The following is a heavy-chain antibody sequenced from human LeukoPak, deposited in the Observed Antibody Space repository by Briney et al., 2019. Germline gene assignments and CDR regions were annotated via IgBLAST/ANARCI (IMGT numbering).Heavy chain of an antibody. V-gene: IGHV4-4*07. Sequence: NPSETLSLTCTVSGGSISSYYWSWIRQPAGKGLEWIGRIYSRGSTNYNPSLQSRVTMSVDTSKNQISPRLNSVTAADTAVYYCARDPMAGTFRAFDIWGQGTMVTVSS. CDR1: GGSISSYY. CDR3: ARDPMAGTFRAFDI. J-gene: IGHJ3*02. D-gene: IGHD6-19*01. CDR2: IYSRGST.